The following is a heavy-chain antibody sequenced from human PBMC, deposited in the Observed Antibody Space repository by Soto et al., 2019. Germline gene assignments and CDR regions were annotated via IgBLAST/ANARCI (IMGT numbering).Heavy chain of an antibody. CDR1: GGTFSSYT. CDR2: IIPILGIA. CDR3: ASGSGRYYCDFDL. D-gene: IGHD3-10*01. V-gene: IGHV1-69*02. Sequence: QVQLVQSGAEVKKPGSSVKVSCKASGGTFSSYTISWVRQAPGQGLEWMGRIIPILGIANYAQKVQGRVTITADKSTSTAYMELSSLRSEDTAVYYCASGSGRYYCDFDLWGRGTLVTVSS. J-gene: IGHJ2*01.